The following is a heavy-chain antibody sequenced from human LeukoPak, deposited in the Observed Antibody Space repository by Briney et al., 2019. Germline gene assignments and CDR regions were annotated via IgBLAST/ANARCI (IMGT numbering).Heavy chain of an antibody. CDR3: AREACSSTSCYLAFDI. D-gene: IGHD2-2*01. CDR2: IYSGSST. Sequence: GGSLRLSCAASGFTVSSNYMSWVRQAPGKGLEWVSVIYSGSSTYYADSVKGRFTISRHNSKNTLYLQMNSLRAEDTAVYYCAREACSSTSCYLAFDIWGQGTMVTVSS. CDR1: GFTVSSNY. V-gene: IGHV3-53*04. J-gene: IGHJ3*02.